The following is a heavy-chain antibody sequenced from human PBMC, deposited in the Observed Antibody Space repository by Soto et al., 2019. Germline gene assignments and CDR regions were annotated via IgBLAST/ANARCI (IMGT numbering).Heavy chain of an antibody. V-gene: IGHV4-34*01. CDR2: INHSGST. CDR3: ARGYGGNFAF. Sequence: RIRQPPGKGREGIGEINHSGSTNYNPSLKSRVTISVDRSKNHFSLKLSSVTAADTPVYDGARGYGGNFAFRGKGTLVPGSS. D-gene: IGHD1-26*01. J-gene: IGHJ4*02.